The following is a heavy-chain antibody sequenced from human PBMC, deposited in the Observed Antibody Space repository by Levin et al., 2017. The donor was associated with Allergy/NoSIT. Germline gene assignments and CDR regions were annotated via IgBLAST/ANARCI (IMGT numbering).Heavy chain of an antibody. CDR3: ARGPDI. Sequence: PGGSLRLSCVASGFTFSIYTMSWVRQAPGKGLEWVSFISTTGSYIFYADSVKGRFTISRDNAKNSVYLQMDRLRVEDTAVYYCARGPDIWGQGAGVTVS. V-gene: IGHV3-21*06. CDR1: GFTFSIYT. CDR2: ISTTGSYI. J-gene: IGHJ3*02.